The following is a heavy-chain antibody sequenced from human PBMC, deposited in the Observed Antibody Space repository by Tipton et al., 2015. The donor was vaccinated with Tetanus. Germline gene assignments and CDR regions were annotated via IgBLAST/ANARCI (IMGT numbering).Heavy chain of an antibody. CDR2: ISANSGNT. CDR1: GGTFTNYA. V-gene: IGHV1-18*01. D-gene: IGHD3-10*01. J-gene: IGHJ4*02. CDR3: ARDRDRGLDY. Sequence: QLVQSGAEVKKPGSSVKVSCKASGGTFTNYALSWVRQAPGQGLEWMGWISANSGNTKYAQKFQGRVTMTTETPTSTVYMELRSLRSDDTAVYFCARDRDRGLDYWGQGTLVTVSS.